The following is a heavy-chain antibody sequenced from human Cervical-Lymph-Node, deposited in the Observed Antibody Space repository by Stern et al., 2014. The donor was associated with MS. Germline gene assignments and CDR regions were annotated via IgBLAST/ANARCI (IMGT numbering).Heavy chain of an antibody. D-gene: IGHD1-26*01. V-gene: IGHV1-24*01. CDR2: FDPEDGEM. CDR1: GYSLTAFS. CDR3: AALGFGYYALEV. Sequence: VQLVQSGAEVKKPGASVKVSCKVSGYSLTAFSIHWVRQAPGKGLEWMGGFDPEDGEMIYAQTFQGRVSLTEDSSADTAYMELSSLRSDDTAAYYCAALGFGYYALEVWRQGTTVTVSS. J-gene: IGHJ6*02.